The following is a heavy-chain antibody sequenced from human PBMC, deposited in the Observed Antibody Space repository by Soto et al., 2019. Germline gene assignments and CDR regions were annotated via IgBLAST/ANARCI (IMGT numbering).Heavy chain of an antibody. V-gene: IGHV4-30-4*01. CDR2: SSSTGNT. D-gene: IGHD2-21*01. Sequence: QVPLHESGQGLVKPSQTLYLTCTVSGGSISNSYYFWSWIRQSPEKVLECIGYSSSTGNTYYNPSLKSRSTMAIDTSKSEFSMRLTSVTVEDTSAYYCARGSIVLALGATIFDDWGQGTLGTVS. J-gene: IGHJ4*02. CDR3: ARGSIVLALGATIFDD. CDR1: GGSISNSYYF.